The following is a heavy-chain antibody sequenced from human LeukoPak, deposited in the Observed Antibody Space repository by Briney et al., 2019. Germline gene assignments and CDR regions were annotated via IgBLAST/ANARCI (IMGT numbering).Heavy chain of an antibody. V-gene: IGHV1-69*04. Sequence: SVKVSFKASGGTFTSYAISWVRQAPGQGLEWMGRIIPIRGITNYAQKFQGRVTITADKSTSTAYMELSSLRSEDTAVYYCARHQMYYYYSSGYEAWFDPWGQGTLVTPSA. CDR1: GGTFTSYA. J-gene: IGHJ5*02. CDR3: ARHQMYYYYSSGYEAWFDP. D-gene: IGHD3-22*01. CDR2: IIPIRGIT.